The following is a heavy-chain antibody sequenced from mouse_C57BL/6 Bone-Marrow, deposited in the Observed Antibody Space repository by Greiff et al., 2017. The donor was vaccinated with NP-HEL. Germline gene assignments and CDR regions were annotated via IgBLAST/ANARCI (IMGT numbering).Heavy chain of an antibody. CDR2: FHPYNDDT. Sequence: QVHVKQSGAELVKPGASVKMSCKASGYTFTTYPIEWMKQNHGKSLEWIGNFHPYNDDTKYTEKFKGKATLTVEKSSSTVYLELSRLTSDDSAVYYCAVGVTTKDYFDYWGQGTTLTVSS. J-gene: IGHJ2*01. CDR1: GYTFTTYP. CDR3: AVGVTTKDYFDY. V-gene: IGHV1-47*01. D-gene: IGHD2-2*01.